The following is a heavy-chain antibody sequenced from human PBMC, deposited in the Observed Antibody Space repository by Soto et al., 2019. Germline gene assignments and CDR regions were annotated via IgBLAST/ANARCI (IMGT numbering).Heavy chain of an antibody. D-gene: IGHD4-17*01. Sequence: QVQLVESGGSVVQPGRSLRLSCEASGFTFSIYGMHWVRLAPGKGLEWVAVISYDGRSKYYSDSVKGRFAISRDDSESTLYLQMNSLTVEDSAMYYCAKGLNYGDYWGQGTLVTVSS. CDR2: ISYDGRSK. CDR3: AKGLNYGDY. V-gene: IGHV3-30*18. CDR1: GFTFSIYG. J-gene: IGHJ4*02.